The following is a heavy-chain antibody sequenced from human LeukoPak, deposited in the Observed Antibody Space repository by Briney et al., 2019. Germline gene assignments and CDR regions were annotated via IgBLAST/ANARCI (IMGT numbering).Heavy chain of an antibody. J-gene: IGHJ3*02. CDR1: GFTFSSYA. D-gene: IGHD2-2*01. V-gene: IGHV3-30-3*01. Sequence: PGGSLRLSCAASGFTFSSYAMHWVRQAPGKGLEWVAVISYDGSNKYYADSVKGRFTISRDNAKNSLYLQMNSLRAEDTAVYYCAINGCYRGVCDFDIWGQGTMVTVSS. CDR3: AINGCYRGVCDFDI. CDR2: ISYDGSNK.